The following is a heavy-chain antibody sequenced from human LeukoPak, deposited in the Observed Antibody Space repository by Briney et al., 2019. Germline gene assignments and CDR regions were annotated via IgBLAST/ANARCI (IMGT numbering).Heavy chain of an antibody. CDR1: GGSISSYY. V-gene: IGHV4-4*07. D-gene: IGHD2-2*01. J-gene: IGHJ5*02. CDR3: AREVVVVVPAATVWFDP. CDR2: IYTSGST. Sequence: SETLSLTCTVSGGSISSYYWSWIRQPAGKGLEWIGRIYTSGSTNYNPSLKSRVTMSVDTSKNQFSLKQSSVTAADTAVYYCAREVVVVVPAATVWFDPWGQGTLVTVSS.